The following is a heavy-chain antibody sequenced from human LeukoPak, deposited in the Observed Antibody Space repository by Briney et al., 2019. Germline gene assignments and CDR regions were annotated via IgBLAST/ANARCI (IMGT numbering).Heavy chain of an antibody. CDR1: GFTFSSYA. D-gene: IGHD3-9*01. J-gene: IGHJ6*02. Sequence: GRSLRLSCAASGFTFSSYAMHWGRQAPGKGXXXXXXXXXXXXXXYYADSVKGRFTISRDNSKNTLYLQMNSLTAEDTAVYYCARKDDYDILTGYYLAYYYYGMDVWGQGTTVTVSS. CDR2: XXXXXXXX. V-gene: IGHV3-30*01. CDR3: ARKDDYDILTGYYLAYYYYGMDV.